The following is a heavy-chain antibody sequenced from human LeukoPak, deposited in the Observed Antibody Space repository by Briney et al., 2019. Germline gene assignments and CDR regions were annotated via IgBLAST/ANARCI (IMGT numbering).Heavy chain of an antibody. Sequence: SETLSLTCTVSGGSISSYYWSWIRQPPGKGLEWIGYIYTSGSTNYNPSLKSRVTISVDTSKNQLSLKLSSVTAADTAVYYCASSMISSAIDYWGQGTLVTVSS. J-gene: IGHJ4*02. D-gene: IGHD3-22*01. CDR3: ASSMISSAIDY. CDR1: GGSISSYY. V-gene: IGHV4-4*09. CDR2: IYTSGST.